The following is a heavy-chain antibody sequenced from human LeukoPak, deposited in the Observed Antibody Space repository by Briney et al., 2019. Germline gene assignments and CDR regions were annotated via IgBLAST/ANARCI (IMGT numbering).Heavy chain of an antibody. CDR1: GYTLTELS. J-gene: IGHJ4*02. CDR2: FDPEDGET. D-gene: IGHD6-19*01. CDR3: ATDRRSSGCSTSFDY. Sequence: ASVKVSCKVSGYTLTELSMHWVRQAPGKGLEWMGGFDPEDGETIYAQKFQGRVTMTEDTSTDTAYMELSSLRSEDTAVYYCATDRRSSGCSTSFDYWGQGTLVTVSS. V-gene: IGHV1-24*01.